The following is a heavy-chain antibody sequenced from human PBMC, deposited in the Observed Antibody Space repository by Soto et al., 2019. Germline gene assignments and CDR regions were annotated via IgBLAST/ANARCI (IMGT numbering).Heavy chain of an antibody. CDR1: GFSLSTSGVG. V-gene: IGHV2-5*02. D-gene: IGHD6-6*01. J-gene: IGHJ5*02. CDR2: IYWDDDK. Sequence: QITLKESGPTLVKPTQTLTLTCTFSGFSLSTSGVGVGWIRQPPGKALEWLALIYWDDDKRYSPSLKSRLTITKDTSKNQVVLTMTNRDPVDTATYYCAHRQSAWRSSPLFCFDPWGQGTLVTVSS. CDR3: AHRQSAWRSSPLFCFDP.